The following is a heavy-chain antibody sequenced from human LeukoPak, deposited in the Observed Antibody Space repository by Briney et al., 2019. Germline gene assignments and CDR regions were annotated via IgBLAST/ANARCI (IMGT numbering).Heavy chain of an antibody. V-gene: IGHV4-34*01. D-gene: IGHD3-10*01. Sequence: SETLSLTCAVYGGSFSRYYWSWIRQPPGKGLEWIGEINHSGSTNYNPSLKSRVTISVDTSKNQSSLKLSSVTAADTAVYYCARGLGGSGSYSEPYFDYWGQGTLVTVSS. CDR3: ARGLGGSGSYSEPYFDY. CDR1: GGSFSRYY. CDR2: INHSGST. J-gene: IGHJ4*02.